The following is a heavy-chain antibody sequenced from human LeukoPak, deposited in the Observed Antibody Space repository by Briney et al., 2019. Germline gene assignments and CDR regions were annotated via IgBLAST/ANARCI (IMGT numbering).Heavy chain of an antibody. CDR3: ARVMGGSYLDY. Sequence: ASVKVSCKASGYSFTSFPIIWVRQAPGQGLEWMGWISAYNGNTNYAQKLQGRVTMTTDTSASTAFMELRSLTSDDTAVYYCARVMGGSYLDYWGQGTLVIVSS. D-gene: IGHD3-16*02. V-gene: IGHV1-18*01. J-gene: IGHJ4*02. CDR1: GYSFTSFP. CDR2: ISAYNGNT.